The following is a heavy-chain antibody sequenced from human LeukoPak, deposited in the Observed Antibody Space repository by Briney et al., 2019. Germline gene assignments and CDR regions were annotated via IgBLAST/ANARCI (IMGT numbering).Heavy chain of an antibody. J-gene: IGHJ5*02. CDR2: ISSSSSTI. Sequence: TGGSLRLSCAASGFTFSSYSMKWVRQAPGKGLEWVSYISSSSSTIYYAYSVNGRFTISRDNATNSLYLQMNSLRAEDTAVYSCARDLSWSGYSWGQGTLVTVSS. CDR3: ARDLSWSGYS. D-gene: IGHD3-3*01. CDR1: GFTFSSYS. V-gene: IGHV3-48*01.